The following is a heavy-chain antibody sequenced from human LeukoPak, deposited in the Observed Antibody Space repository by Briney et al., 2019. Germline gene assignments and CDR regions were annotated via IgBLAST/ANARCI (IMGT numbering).Heavy chain of an antibody. J-gene: IGHJ4*02. V-gene: IGHV1-46*01. CDR2: INSSGGST. CDR3: ARARGFTHRALFDY. D-gene: IGHD5-24*01. CDR1: GYTFTSYY. Sequence: GASVKVSCKASGYTFTSYYMHWVRQAPGQGLEWMGIINSSGGSTSYPQKFQGRVTMTRDTSTSTVYMELSSLRSEDTAVCYCARARGFTHRALFDYWGQGTLVTVSS.